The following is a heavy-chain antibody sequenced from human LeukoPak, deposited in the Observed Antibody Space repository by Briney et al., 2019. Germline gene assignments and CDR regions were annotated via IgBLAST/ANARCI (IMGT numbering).Heavy chain of an antibody. CDR3: APFSGVGYNFVY. J-gene: IGHJ4*02. Sequence: KTGGSLGLSCAASGFTFSSYGMNWVRQAPGKGLEWVSSISSSSDYRYYADSVKGRFTISRDNAKNSLYLQMNSLRGEDTAVYYCAPFSGVGYNFVYWGQGTLVTVSS. CDR2: ISSSSDYR. D-gene: IGHD5-24*01. V-gene: IGHV3-21*01. CDR1: GFTFSSYG.